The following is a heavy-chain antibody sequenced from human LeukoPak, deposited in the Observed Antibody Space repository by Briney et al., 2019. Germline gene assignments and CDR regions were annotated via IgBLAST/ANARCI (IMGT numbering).Heavy chain of an antibody. CDR1: GFSFTTYW. D-gene: IGHD3-10*01. V-gene: IGHV3-7*01. CDR2: IKQDVTEK. CDR3: AKLAKYFYGSETYYFFEH. Sequence: GGSLRVSCAASGFSFTTYWMSWVRQAPGKGLEWGANIKQDVTEKYYVDSVKGRFTISRDNAKNSLYLQKNSLRVEDTAVYYSAKLAKYFYGSETYYFFEHWGQGNPVTASS. J-gene: IGHJ4*02.